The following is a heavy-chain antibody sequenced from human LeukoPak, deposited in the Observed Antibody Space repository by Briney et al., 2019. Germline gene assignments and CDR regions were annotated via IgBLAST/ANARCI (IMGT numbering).Heavy chain of an antibody. CDR3: ARAGYYYGSGTNYYYYYMDV. CDR2: IRYDGSNK. V-gene: IGHV3-30*02. D-gene: IGHD3-10*01. J-gene: IGHJ6*03. CDR1: GFTFLSYG. Sequence: GGSLRLSCAASGFTFLSYGMHWVRQAPGKGLEWVAFIRYDGSNKYYADSVKGRFTISRDNAKNSLYLQMNSLRAEDTALYYCARAGYYYGSGTNYYYYYMDVWGKGTTVTVSS.